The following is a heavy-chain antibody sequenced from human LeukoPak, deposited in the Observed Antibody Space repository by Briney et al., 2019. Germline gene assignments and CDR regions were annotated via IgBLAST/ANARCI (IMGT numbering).Heavy chain of an antibody. V-gene: IGHV3-21*04. CDR2: ISSSSSYI. D-gene: IGHD1-1*01. Sequence: NPGGSLRLSCAASGFTFSSYTMNWVRQAPGKGLEWVSSISSSSSYIYYADSVKDRFTISRDNSKNTLYLQMNSLRAEDTAVYYCAKDLGYSDFDYWGQGTLVTVSS. CDR1: GFTFSSYT. J-gene: IGHJ4*02. CDR3: AKDLGYSDFDY.